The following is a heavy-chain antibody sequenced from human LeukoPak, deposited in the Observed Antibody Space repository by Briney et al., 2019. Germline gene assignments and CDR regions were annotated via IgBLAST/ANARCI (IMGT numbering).Heavy chain of an antibody. V-gene: IGHV3-21*01. CDR2: ISSSSSYI. CDR1: GFTFSTYS. J-gene: IGHJ3*02. D-gene: IGHD3-10*01. CDR3: AREPFSMARESTRNAFDI. Sequence: PGGSLRLSCAASGFTFSTYSMNWVRQAPGKGLEWVSSISSSSSYIYYADSVKGRFTISRDNAKNSLYLQMNSLRAEDTAVYYCAREPFSMARESTRNAFDIWGQGTMVTVSP.